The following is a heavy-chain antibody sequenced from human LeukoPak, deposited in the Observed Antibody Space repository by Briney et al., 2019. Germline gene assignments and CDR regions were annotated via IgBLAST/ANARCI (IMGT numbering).Heavy chain of an antibody. Sequence: GESLKISCKGSGYTFTNYWIGWVRQMPGRGLEWMGIIYPDDSDTKYSPSFQGQVTISADKSISTAYLQWSSLKASDTAMYYCARYWGSSWTDYYYGMDVWGQGTTVTVSS. CDR1: GYTFTNYW. D-gene: IGHD6-13*01. J-gene: IGHJ6*02. CDR2: IYPDDSDT. V-gene: IGHV5-51*01. CDR3: ARYWGSSWTDYYYGMDV.